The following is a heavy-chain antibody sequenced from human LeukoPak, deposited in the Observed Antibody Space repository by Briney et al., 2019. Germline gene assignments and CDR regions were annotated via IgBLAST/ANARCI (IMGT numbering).Heavy chain of an antibody. CDR1: GFTFSSYG. CDR3: AKESWGYCSGGSCYFY. CDR2: IRYDGSNK. Sequence: GGSLRLSCAASGFTFSSYGMHWVRQAPGKGLEWVAFIRYDGSNKYYADSVKGRFTISRDNSKNTLYLQMNSLRAEDTAVYYFAKESWGYCSGGSCYFYWGQGTLVTVSS. D-gene: IGHD2-15*01. J-gene: IGHJ4*02. V-gene: IGHV3-30*02.